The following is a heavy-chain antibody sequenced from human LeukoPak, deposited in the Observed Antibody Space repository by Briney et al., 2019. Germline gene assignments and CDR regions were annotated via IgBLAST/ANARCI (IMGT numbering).Heavy chain of an antibody. CDR3: ARAGVGGYDIFDY. D-gene: IGHD5-12*01. Sequence: ASVKVSCKASGYTFTGYYMHWVRQAPGQGLEWMGWINPNSGGTNYAQKFRGRVTMTRDTSISTAYMELSRLRSDDTAVYYCARAGVGGYDIFDYWGQGTLVTVSS. V-gene: IGHV1-2*02. CDR1: GYTFTGYY. J-gene: IGHJ4*02. CDR2: INPNSGGT.